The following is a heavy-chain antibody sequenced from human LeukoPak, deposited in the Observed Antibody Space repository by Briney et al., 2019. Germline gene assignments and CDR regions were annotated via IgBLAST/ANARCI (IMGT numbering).Heavy chain of an antibody. V-gene: IGHV3-11*01. CDR1: GFTFSDYY. CDR2: ISSSGSTI. J-gene: IGHJ3*02. CDR3: ARDSIVVVTAIDAFDI. D-gene: IGHD2-21*02. Sequence: PGGSLRLSCAASGFTFSDYYMSWIRQAPGKGLEWVSYISSSGSTIYYADSVKGRFTISRDNAKNSLYLQMNSLRAEDTAVYYCARDSIVVVTAIDAFDIWGQGTMVTVSS.